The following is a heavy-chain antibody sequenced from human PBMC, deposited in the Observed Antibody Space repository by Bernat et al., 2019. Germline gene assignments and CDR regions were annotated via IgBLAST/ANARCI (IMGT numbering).Heavy chain of an antibody. CDR2: INSDWSST. Sequence: EVQLVESGGGLVQPGGSPRLSCAASGFTFSSYWMHWVRQAPGKGLVWVSRINSDWSSTSYADSVKGRFTISRDNAKNTLYLQMNSLRAEDTAVYYCARVEYSIYYDFWSGYYLWGQRALVTGSS. CDR3: ARVEYSIYYDFWSGYYL. V-gene: IGHV3-74*01. CDR1: GFTFSSYW. D-gene: IGHD3-3*01. J-gene: IGHJ4*01.